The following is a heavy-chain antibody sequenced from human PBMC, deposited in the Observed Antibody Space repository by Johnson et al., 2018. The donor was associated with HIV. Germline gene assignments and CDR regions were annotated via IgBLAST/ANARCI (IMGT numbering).Heavy chain of an antibody. CDR2: IKQDGSEK. J-gene: IGHJ3*02. CDR3: ASSIRNDAFDI. V-gene: IGHV3-7*01. Sequence: VQLVESGGGLVQPGGSLRLSCAASGFTFSSYAMHWVRQAPGKGLEWVANIKQDGSEKYYVDSVKGRFTISRDNAKNSLYLQMNSLRAEDTAVYYCASSIRNDAFDIWGQGTMVTVSS. CDR1: GFTFSSYA.